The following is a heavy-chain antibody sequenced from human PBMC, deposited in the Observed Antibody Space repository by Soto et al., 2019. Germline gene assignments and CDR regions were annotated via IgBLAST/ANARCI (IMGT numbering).Heavy chain of an antibody. CDR3: ARRTILGYSGYEGSGRGTYRWFDP. CDR2: INHSGST. V-gene: IGHV4-34*01. Sequence: QVQLQQWGAGLLKPSETLSLTCAVYGGSFSGYYWSWIRQPPGKGLEWIGEINHSGSTNYNPSLKSGGHPSEETPKHQFPLKLSSVTDADTGVYYCARRTILGYSGYEGSGRGTYRWFDPWGQRTLLPVSS. CDR1: GGSFSGYY. J-gene: IGHJ5*02. D-gene: IGHD5-12*01.